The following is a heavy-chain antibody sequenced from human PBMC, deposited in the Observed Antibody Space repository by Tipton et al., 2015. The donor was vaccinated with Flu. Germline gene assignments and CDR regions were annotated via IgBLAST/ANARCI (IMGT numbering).Heavy chain of an antibody. Sequence: QLVQSGAEVKKPGSSVKVSCKASGGTFSSYAINWVRQAPGQGLEWMGGIIPIFGTPNYAQKFQGRVTITADKSTSTAYMELSSLRSEDTAVYYCARATGQLAPDDYWGQGTLVTVSS. V-gene: IGHV1-69*06. J-gene: IGHJ4*02. D-gene: IGHD6-13*01. CDR2: IIPIFGTP. CDR1: GGTFSSYA. CDR3: ARATGQLAPDDY.